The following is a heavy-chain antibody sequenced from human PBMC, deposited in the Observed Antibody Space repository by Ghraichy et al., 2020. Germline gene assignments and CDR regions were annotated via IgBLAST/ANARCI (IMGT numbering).Heavy chain of an antibody. J-gene: IGHJ4*02. Sequence: GGSLRLSCAASGFTFSSYRMNWVRQAPGKGLEWVSSISSSSNYIYYADSMKDRFTISRDNAKNSLYLQMDSLRAEDTAVYYCARDSSGWLFDYWGQGILVTVSS. CDR1: GFTFSSYR. D-gene: IGHD6-19*01. V-gene: IGHV3-21*01. CDR2: ISSSSNYI. CDR3: ARDSSGWLFDY.